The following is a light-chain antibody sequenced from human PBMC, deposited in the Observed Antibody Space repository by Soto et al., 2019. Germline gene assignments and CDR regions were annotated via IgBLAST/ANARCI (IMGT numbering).Light chain of an antibody. CDR2: AVS. CDR1: SSDVGGYNY. J-gene: IGLJ2*01. V-gene: IGLV2-14*01. CDR3: SSYTSTRTDVV. Sequence: QSALTQPASVSGSPGQSITISCTGTSSDVGGYNYVSWYQQHPGKAPKLMIYAVSDRPSGVSNRFSGSKSGNTASLTISGLQAEDEADYYCSSYTSTRTDVVFGGGTKVTVL.